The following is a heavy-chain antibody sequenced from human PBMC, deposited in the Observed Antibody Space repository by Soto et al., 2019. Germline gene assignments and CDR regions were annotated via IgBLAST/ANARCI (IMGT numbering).Heavy chain of an antibody. CDR1: GFTFSSYA. CDR2: ISSSAGST. CDR3: AKYQPMTQPRPYFDD. J-gene: IGHJ4*02. V-gene: IGHV3-23*01. D-gene: IGHD3-22*01. Sequence: GGSLRLSCAASGFTFSSYAMSWVRQAPGKGLEWVSAISSSAGSTFYADSVKGRFTISRDNSRNILYLQMNSLRAEDTAIYYCAKYQPMTQPRPYFDDWGQGTLVTVSS.